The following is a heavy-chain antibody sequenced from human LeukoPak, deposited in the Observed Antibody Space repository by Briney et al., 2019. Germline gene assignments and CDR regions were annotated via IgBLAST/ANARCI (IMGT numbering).Heavy chain of an antibody. V-gene: IGHV3-23*01. J-gene: IGHJ5*02. CDR3: AKDRGYNWNYAENWFDP. CDR2: ISGSGGST. CDR1: GFTFSSYA. D-gene: IGHD1-7*01. Sequence: GGPLRLSCAASGFTFSSYAMSWVRQAPGKGLEWVSAISGSGGSTYYADSVKGRFTISRDNSKNTLYLQMNSLRAEDTAVYYCAKDRGYNWNYAENWFDPWGQGTLVTVSS.